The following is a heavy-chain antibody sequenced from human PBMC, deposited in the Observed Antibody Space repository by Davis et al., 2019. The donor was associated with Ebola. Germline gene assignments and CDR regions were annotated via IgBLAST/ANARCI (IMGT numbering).Heavy chain of an antibody. CDR1: GGSITSGNYY. CDR3: ARNSRAYDWNSKLSRRNGLDL. D-gene: IGHD1-1*01. V-gene: IGHV4-61*09. CDR2: VFSYGST. Sequence: LRLSCTVSGGSITSGNYYWSWLRQPAGKGLEWLGHVFSYGSTNYNPSLKSRVTMSVDTSKNQISLKLSYVTAADTAVYYCARNSRAYDWNSKLSRRNGLDLWGQGTTVIVS. J-gene: IGHJ6*02.